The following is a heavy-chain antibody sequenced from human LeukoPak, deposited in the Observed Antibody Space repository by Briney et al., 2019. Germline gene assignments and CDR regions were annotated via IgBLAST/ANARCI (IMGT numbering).Heavy chain of an antibody. CDR2: IYYSGSA. CDR1: GGSISSYY. V-gene: IGHV4-59*08. J-gene: IGHJ6*02. Sequence: SETLSLTCTVSGGSISSYYWSWIRQPPGKGLEWIGYIYYSGSANYNPSLKSRVTISVDTSKNQFSLKLSSVTAADTAVYYCARLSYAYYGMDVWGQGTTVTVSS. D-gene: IGHD3-16*02. CDR3: ARLSYAYYGMDV.